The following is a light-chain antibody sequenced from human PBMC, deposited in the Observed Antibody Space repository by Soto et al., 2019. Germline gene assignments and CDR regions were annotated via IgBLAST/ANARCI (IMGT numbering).Light chain of an antibody. V-gene: IGKV2-28*01. Sequence: DIVMTQSPLSLPVTPGEPASISCRSSQSLLYSNGNNYLDWYLQKPGQSPQLLIYLASSLASGVPDRFSGSGSGTYFTLKISRVEAEDVGVYYCMQPLQTPYTFGQWTKLEIK. CDR1: QSLLYSNGNNY. CDR3: MQPLQTPYT. CDR2: LAS. J-gene: IGKJ2*01.